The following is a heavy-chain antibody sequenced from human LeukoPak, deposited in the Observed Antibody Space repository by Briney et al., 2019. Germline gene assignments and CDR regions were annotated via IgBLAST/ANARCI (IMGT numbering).Heavy chain of an antibody. V-gene: IGHV3-23*01. D-gene: IGHD2-8*01. J-gene: IGHJ4*02. Sequence: GGSLRLSCAASGFTFSSQAMNWVRQAPGKGLEWVSTVSGSGTNTYYANSVRGRFTISSDHSKSTVYLQMNSLRAEDTAVYYCARNAGLDYWGQEILVTVSS. CDR3: ARNAGLDY. CDR1: GFTFSSQA. CDR2: VSGSGTNT.